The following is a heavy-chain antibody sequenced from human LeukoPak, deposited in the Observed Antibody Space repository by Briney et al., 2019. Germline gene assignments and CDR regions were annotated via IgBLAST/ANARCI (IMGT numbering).Heavy chain of an antibody. J-gene: IGHJ4*02. D-gene: IGHD3-10*01. V-gene: IGHV4-59*01. Sequence: SETLSLTCTVSGGSISSYYWSWIRQPPGKGLEWIGCIYYSGSTNYNPSLKSRVTISVDTSKNQFSLKLSSVTAADTAVYYCARTTMVRGVVGHHFDYWGQGTLVTVSS. CDR1: GGSISSYY. CDR2: IYYSGST. CDR3: ARTTMVRGVVGHHFDY.